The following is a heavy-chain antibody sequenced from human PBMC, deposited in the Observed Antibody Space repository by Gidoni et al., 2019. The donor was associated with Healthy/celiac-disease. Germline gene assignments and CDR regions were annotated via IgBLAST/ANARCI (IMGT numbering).Heavy chain of an antibody. CDR3: ARGQTTIGRWLPGVGWFDP. CDR1: GGSFSGYY. Sequence: QVQLQQWGAGLLKPSETLSLTCAVYGGSFSGYYWSWIRQPPGKGLEWIGEINHSGSTNYNPSLKSRVTISVDTSKNQFSLKLSSVTAADTAVYYCARGQTTIGRWLPGVGWFDPWGQGTLVTVSS. D-gene: IGHD5-12*01. V-gene: IGHV4-34*01. J-gene: IGHJ5*02. CDR2: INHSGST.